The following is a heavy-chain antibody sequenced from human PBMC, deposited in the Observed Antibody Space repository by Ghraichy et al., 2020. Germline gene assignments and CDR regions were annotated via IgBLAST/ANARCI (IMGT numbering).Heavy chain of an antibody. CDR1: GGSISSGGYS. CDR2: IYHSGST. J-gene: IGHJ4*02. D-gene: IGHD3-10*01. Sequence: TLSLTCAVSGGSISSGGYSWSWIRQPPGKGLEWIGYIYHSGSTYYNPSLKSRVTISVDRSKNQFSLKLSSVTAADTAVYYCARGRRVRGVTPDYWGQGTLVTVSS. CDR3: ARGRRVRGVTPDY. V-gene: IGHV4-30-2*01.